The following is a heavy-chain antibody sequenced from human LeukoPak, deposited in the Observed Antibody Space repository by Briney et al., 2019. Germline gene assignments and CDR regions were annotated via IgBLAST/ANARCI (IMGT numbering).Heavy chain of an antibody. D-gene: IGHD3-10*01. Sequence: GESLKISCKGSGYSFTSYWIGWVRQMPGKGLELMGIIYPGDSDTRYSPSFQGQVTISADKSISPAYLQWSSLKASDTAMYYCARTRSNYGSGSYYSEMFDYWGQGTLVTVSS. CDR1: GYSFTSYW. CDR3: ARTRSNYGSGSYYSEMFDY. CDR2: IYPGDSDT. J-gene: IGHJ4*02. V-gene: IGHV5-51*01.